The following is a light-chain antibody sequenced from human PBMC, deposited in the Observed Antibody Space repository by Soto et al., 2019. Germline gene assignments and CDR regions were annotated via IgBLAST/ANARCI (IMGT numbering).Light chain of an antibody. Sequence: EIVMTQSPATLSVSPGERATLSCRASQSVRSKLAWYQQKPGQAPRLLIYDASTRAPGLPARFSGSGSGTVFPLITSSLQADDLAFYSWQHYTTRPAFGQGTKVEIK. CDR1: QSVRSK. CDR2: DAS. CDR3: QHYTTRPA. V-gene: IGKV3-15*01. J-gene: IGKJ1*01.